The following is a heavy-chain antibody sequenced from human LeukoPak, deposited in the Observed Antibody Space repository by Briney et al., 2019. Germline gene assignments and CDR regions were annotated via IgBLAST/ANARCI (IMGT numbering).Heavy chain of an antibody. J-gene: IGHJ3*02. CDR1: GFTFSSYA. Sequence: GGSLRLSCAASGFTFSSYAMHWVRQAPGKGLEYVSAISSNGGSTYYANSVKGRFTISRDNSKNTLYLQMGSLRAEDMAVYYCARGSRGNWVTIWGQGTMVTVSS. D-gene: IGHD7-27*01. CDR3: ARGSRGNWVTI. CDR2: ISSNGGST. V-gene: IGHV3-64*01.